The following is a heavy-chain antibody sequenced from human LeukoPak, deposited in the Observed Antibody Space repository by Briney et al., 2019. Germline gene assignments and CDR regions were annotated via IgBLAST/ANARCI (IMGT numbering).Heavy chain of an antibody. Sequence: SETLSLTCTVSGGSISSYYWSWIRQPPGKGLEWIGYIYYSGSTNYNPSLKSRVTISVDTSKNQFSLKLSSVTAADAAVYYCARVRRITMVRGVYDALDIWGQGTMVTVSS. CDR3: ARVRRITMVRGVYDALDI. V-gene: IGHV4-59*08. CDR1: GGSISSYY. J-gene: IGHJ3*02. D-gene: IGHD3-10*01. CDR2: IYYSGST.